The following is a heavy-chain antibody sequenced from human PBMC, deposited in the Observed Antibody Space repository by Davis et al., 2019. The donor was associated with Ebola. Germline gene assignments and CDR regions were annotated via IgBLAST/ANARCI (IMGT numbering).Heavy chain of an antibody. D-gene: IGHD4-11*01. V-gene: IGHV1-69*02. Sequence: AASVKVSCKASGYTFTSYYMHWVRQAPGQGLEWMGRIIPILGIANYAQKFQGRVTITADKSTSTAYMELSSLRSEDTAVYYCATLQATVTTNYYYGMDVWGQGTTVTVSS. J-gene: IGHJ6*02. CDR1: GYTFTSYY. CDR2: IIPILGIA. CDR3: ATLQATVTTNYYYGMDV.